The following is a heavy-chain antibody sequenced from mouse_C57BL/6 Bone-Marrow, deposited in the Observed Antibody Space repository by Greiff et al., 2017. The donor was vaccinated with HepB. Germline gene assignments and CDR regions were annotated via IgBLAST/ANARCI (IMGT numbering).Heavy chain of an antibody. Sequence: EVQLQESGPGLVKPSQSLSLTCSVTGYSITSGYYWNWIRQFPGNKLEWMGYISYDGSNNYNPSLKNRISITRDTSKNQFFLKLNAVTTEDTATYYCARDRGVLNRWYFDVWGTGTTVTVSS. D-gene: IGHD1-3*01. CDR1: GYSITSGYY. J-gene: IGHJ1*03. CDR3: ARDRGVLNRWYFDV. V-gene: IGHV3-6*01. CDR2: ISYDGSN.